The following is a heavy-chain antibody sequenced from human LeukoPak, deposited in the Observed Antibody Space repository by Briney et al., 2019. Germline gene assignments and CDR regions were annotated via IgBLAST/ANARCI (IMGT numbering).Heavy chain of an antibody. J-gene: IGHJ5*02. CDR3: ARRDYDFWSGYPEYNWFDL. Sequence: GASVKVSCKASGYTFTSYAMNWVRQAPGQGLEWMGWINTNTGNPTYAQGFTGRFVFSLDTSVSTAYLQISSLKAEDTAVYYCARRDYDFWSGYPEYNWFDLWGQGTLVTVSS. D-gene: IGHD3-3*01. V-gene: IGHV7-4-1*02. CDR1: GYTFTSYA. CDR2: INTNTGNP.